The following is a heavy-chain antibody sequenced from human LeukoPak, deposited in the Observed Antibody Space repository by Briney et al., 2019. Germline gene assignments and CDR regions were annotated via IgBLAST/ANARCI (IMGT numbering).Heavy chain of an antibody. V-gene: IGHV4-39*01. CDR1: GGSISSSSYY. J-gene: IGHJ4*02. Sequence: PSETLSLTCTVSGGSISSSSYYWGWIRQPPGKGLEWIGSIYYSGNTYYSPSDKSRATISRDTSKNQFSLKLTSVTAADTAVYYCARHEGTYSGGWYYVDYWGLGTLVTVSS. CDR3: ARHEGTYSGGWYYVDY. D-gene: IGHD6-19*01. CDR2: IYYSGNT.